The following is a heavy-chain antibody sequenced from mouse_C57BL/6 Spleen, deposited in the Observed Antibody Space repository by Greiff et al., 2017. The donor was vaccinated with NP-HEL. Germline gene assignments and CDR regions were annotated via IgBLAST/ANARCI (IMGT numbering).Heavy chain of an antibody. CDR2: IDPEDGDT. D-gene: IGHD1-1*01. Sequence: EVQLQQSGAELVRPGASVKLSCTASGFNIKDYYMHWVKQRPEQGLEWIGRIDPEDGDTEYAPKFQGKATMTADTSSNTAYLQLSSLTSEDTAVYYCTTSLYYYGSSYGAMDYWGQGTSVTVSS. V-gene: IGHV14-1*01. CDR1: GFNIKDYY. J-gene: IGHJ4*01. CDR3: TTSLYYYGSSYGAMDY.